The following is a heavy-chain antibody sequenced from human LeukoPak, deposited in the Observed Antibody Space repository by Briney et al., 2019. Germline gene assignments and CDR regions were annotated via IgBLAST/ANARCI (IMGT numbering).Heavy chain of an antibody. J-gene: IGHJ4*02. V-gene: IGHV4-59*08. Sequence: SETLSLTCTVSGGSISSYYWSWIRQPPGKGLEWIGYIYYSGSTNYNPSLKSRVTISVDTSKNQFSLKLSSVTAADTVVYYCARLNLATGGFDYWGQGTLVTVSS. CDR1: GGSISSYY. CDR3: ARLNLATGGFDY. D-gene: IGHD7-27*01. CDR2: IYYSGST.